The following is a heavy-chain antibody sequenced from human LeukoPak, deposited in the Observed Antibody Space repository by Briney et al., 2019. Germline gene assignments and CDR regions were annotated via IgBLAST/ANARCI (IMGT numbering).Heavy chain of an antibody. CDR2: INWNGGST. Sequence: GRSLRLSCAVSGFTFSSYGMSWVRQAPGKGLEWVSGINWNGGSTGYADSVKGRFTISRDNAKNSLYLQMNSLRAEDTALYYCARGSIAIYYYDSSGYFGYWGQGTLVTVSS. CDR1: GFTFSSYG. V-gene: IGHV3-20*04. CDR3: ARGSIAIYYYDSSGYFGY. D-gene: IGHD3-22*01. J-gene: IGHJ4*02.